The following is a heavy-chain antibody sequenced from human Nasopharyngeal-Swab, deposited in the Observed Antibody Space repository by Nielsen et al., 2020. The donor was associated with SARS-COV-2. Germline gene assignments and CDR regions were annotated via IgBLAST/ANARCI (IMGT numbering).Heavy chain of an antibody. CDR2: IVVGSGNT. J-gene: IGHJ6*02. D-gene: IGHD6-13*01. V-gene: IGHV1-58*01. Sequence: SAKVSCKASGFTFTSSAVQWVRQAPAQRLEWIGWIVVGSGNTNYAQEFQERATITRDMSTSTAYMELSSLSSEDTAVYYCAAALSSSWYHYYYYGMDVWGQGTTVTVSS. CDR3: AAALSSSWYHYYYYGMDV. CDR1: GFTFTSSA.